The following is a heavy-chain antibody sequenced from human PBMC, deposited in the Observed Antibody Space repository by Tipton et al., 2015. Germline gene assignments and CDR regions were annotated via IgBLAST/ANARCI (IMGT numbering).Heavy chain of an antibody. Sequence: TLSLTCTVSGGSMSDYYWNWIRQSPGKGLEWIGYIRNSKYTFYNPSLESRVTISVHTSKTQFSLKLISVTAADTAVYHCARDSFGYYSFDSWGPETLFTVSS. CDR3: ARDSFGYYSFDS. CDR1: GGSMSDYY. V-gene: IGHV4-59*01. J-gene: IGHJ4*02. D-gene: IGHD5-18*01. CDR2: IRNSKYT.